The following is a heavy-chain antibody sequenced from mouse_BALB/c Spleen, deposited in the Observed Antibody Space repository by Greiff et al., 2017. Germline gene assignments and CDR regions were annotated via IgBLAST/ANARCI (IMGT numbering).Heavy chain of an antibody. D-gene: IGHD2-3*01. Sequence: EVQLQQSGPGLVKPSQSLSLTCSVTGYSITSGYYWNWIRQFPGNKLEWMGYISYDGSNNYNPSLKNRISITRDTSKNQFFLKLNSVTTEDTATYYCARWDGYYRFDYWGQGTTLTVSS. CDR3: ARWDGYYRFDY. CDR2: ISYDGSN. CDR1: GYSITSGYY. J-gene: IGHJ2*01. V-gene: IGHV3-6*02.